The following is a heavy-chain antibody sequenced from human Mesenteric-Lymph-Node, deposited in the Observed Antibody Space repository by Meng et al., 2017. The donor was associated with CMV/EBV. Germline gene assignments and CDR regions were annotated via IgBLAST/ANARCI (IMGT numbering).Heavy chain of an antibody. V-gene: IGHV4-39*07. J-gene: IGHJ4*02. CDR1: GGSISSSSYY. Sequence: GSLRLSCTVSGGSISSSSYYWGWIRPPPGKGLEWIGSIYYSGSTYYNPSLKSRVTISVDTSKNQFSLKLSSVTAADTAVYYCARGPCSSTSCYPFDYWGQGTLVTVSS. CDR3: ARGPCSSTSCYPFDY. CDR2: IYYSGST. D-gene: IGHD2-2*01.